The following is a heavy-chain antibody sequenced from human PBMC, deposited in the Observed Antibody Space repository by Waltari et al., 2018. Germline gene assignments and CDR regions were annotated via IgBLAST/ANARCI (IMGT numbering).Heavy chain of an antibody. J-gene: IGHJ5*02. CDR2: IDQNGRT. V-gene: IGHV4-34*04. CDR1: GGSFSGYR. D-gene: IGHD1-1*01. CDR3: ARGLESYNWFDP. Sequence: QVRLEQWGAGQLKSSEILSLTCAVYGGSFSGYRWNWIRQSPGKGLERIGEIDQNGRTKDNPSLEIRTIISLDTYKNQFSLTLRAVTAADTSLYYCARGLESYNWFDPWGQGTLVTVSS.